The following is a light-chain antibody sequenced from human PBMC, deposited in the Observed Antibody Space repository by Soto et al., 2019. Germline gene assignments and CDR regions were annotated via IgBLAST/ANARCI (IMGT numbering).Light chain of an antibody. V-gene: IGLV2-14*01. Sequence: QSVLTQPASVSGSPGQSITISCTGTSSDVGGYNYVSWYQQYPGKAPKLMIYDVSNRPSGVSNRFSGSKSGNTASLTISGLQAEDEADYYCSSFTTSSTQVFGTGTKVPVL. CDR3: SSFTTSSTQV. J-gene: IGLJ1*01. CDR2: DVS. CDR1: SSDVGGYNY.